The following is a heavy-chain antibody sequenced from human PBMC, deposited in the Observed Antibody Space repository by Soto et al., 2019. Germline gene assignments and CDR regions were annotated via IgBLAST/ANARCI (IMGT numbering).Heavy chain of an antibody. V-gene: IGHV3-30-3*01. CDR2: ISYDGSNK. CDR1: GFTFSSYA. Sequence: QVQLVESGGGVVQPGRSLRLSCAASGFTFSSYAMHWVRQAPGKGLEWVAVISYDGSNKYYADSVKGRFTISRDNSKNTLYLQMTSLRAEDTAVYYCARLVRGITGILDYWGQGTLVTVSS. D-gene: IGHD1-20*01. CDR3: ARLVRGITGILDY. J-gene: IGHJ4*02.